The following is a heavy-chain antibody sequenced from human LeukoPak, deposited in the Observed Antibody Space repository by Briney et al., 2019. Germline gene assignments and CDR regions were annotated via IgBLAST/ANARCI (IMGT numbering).Heavy chain of an antibody. Sequence: GGSLRISCAASGFTFSSNYMSWVRQAPGKGLEWVSVIYSGGSTYYADSVKGRFTISRDNSKNTLYLQMNSLRAEDTAVYYCARAEDYYYGMDVWGQGTTVTVSS. CDR1: GFTFSSNY. J-gene: IGHJ6*02. CDR3: ARAEDYYYGMDV. V-gene: IGHV3-53*01. CDR2: IYSGGST.